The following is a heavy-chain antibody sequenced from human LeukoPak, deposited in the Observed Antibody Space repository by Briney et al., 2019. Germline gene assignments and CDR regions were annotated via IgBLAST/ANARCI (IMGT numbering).Heavy chain of an antibody. CDR2: IYHSGST. V-gene: IGHV4-39*07. CDR3: AREGYDKDY. J-gene: IGHJ4*02. D-gene: IGHD3-9*01. Sequence: PSETLSLTCTVSGGSISSRSYYWGWIRQPPGKGLEWIGSIYHSGSTYYNPSLKSRVTISVDTSKNQFSLKLSSVTAADTAVYYCAREGYDKDYWGQGTLVTVSS. CDR1: GGSISSRSYY.